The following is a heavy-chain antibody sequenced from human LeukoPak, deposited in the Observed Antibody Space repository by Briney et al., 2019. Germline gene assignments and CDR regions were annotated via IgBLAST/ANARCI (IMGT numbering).Heavy chain of an antibody. Sequence: GGSLRLSCAASGFTFSSYAMSWVRQAPGKGLEWVSSISSSSSYIYYADSVKGRFTISRDNAKNSLYLQMNSLRAEDTAVYYCASLTSSGYDGFDYWGQGTLVTVSS. J-gene: IGHJ4*02. CDR3: ASLTSSGYDGFDY. CDR2: ISSSSSYI. D-gene: IGHD5-12*01. CDR1: GFTFSSYA. V-gene: IGHV3-21*01.